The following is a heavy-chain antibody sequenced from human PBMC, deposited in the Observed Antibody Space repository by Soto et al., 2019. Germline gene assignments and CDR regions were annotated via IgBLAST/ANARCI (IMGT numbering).Heavy chain of an antibody. Sequence: PGGSLRLSCAASGFTFSSYSMNWVRQAPGKGLEWVSSISSSSSYIYYADSVKGRFIISRDNAKNSLYLQMNSLRAEDTAVYYCARDSPYYGDYGGYYYGMDVWGQGTTVTVSS. V-gene: IGHV3-21*01. CDR3: ARDSPYYGDYGGYYYGMDV. CDR1: GFTFSSYS. D-gene: IGHD4-17*01. CDR2: ISSSSSYI. J-gene: IGHJ6*02.